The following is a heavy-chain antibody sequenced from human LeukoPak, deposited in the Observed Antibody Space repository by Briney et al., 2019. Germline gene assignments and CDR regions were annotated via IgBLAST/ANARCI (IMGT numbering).Heavy chain of an antibody. D-gene: IGHD2-15*01. CDR3: ARPARLPSFAMDV. J-gene: IGHJ6*02. Sequence: SETLSLTCTVSGAPITRYYWSWIRQPPGNRLEWIGYIYYTGSANYNPSLKSRVSISVDTSKNQFSLRLSSVTAADTAVYHCARPARLPSFAMDVWGQGTTVTVSS. CDR2: IYYTGSA. CDR1: GAPITRYY. V-gene: IGHV4-59*08.